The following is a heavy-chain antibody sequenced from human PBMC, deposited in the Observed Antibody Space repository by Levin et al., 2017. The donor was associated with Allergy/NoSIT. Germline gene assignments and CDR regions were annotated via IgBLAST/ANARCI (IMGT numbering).Heavy chain of an antibody. CDR2: IRSKAYGGTT. V-gene: IGHV3-49*03. CDR1: GFTFGDYA. CDR3: TRDSEGVIVPKGFDY. J-gene: IGHJ4*02. Sequence: GESLKISCPASGFTFGDYAMSWFRQAPGKGLEWVGFIRSKAYGGTTEYAASVKGRFTISRDDSKSIAYLQMNSLKTEDTAVYYCTRDSEGVIVPKGFDYWGQGTLVTVSS. D-gene: IGHD3-16*02.